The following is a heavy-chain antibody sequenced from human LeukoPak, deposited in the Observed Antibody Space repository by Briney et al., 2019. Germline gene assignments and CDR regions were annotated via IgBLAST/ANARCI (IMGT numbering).Heavy chain of an antibody. CDR2: ISGGSSYT. V-gene: IGHV3-11*06. J-gene: IGHJ4*02. CDR3: ARVSGRRYPDF. D-gene: IGHD2-8*01. Sequence: PGGSLRLSCAASGFTFSDYYMSWIRQAPGKELEWVSYISGGSSYTNYADPVKGRFTISRDSAKNSLYLLMNSLRAEDTAVYYCARVSGRRYPDFWGQGTLVTVSS. CDR1: GFTFSDYY.